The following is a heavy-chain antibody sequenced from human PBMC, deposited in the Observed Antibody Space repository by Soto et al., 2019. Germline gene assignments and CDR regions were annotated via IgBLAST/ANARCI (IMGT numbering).Heavy chain of an antibody. CDR2: MNDDGSEE. D-gene: IGHD6-6*01. CDR1: GFTFSSDW. V-gene: IGHV3-7*01. Sequence: EVQLVEFGGGLVQPGGSLRLSCAASGFTFSSDWMSWVRQAPGKGLEWVANMNDDGSEEYYVDSVKGRFTIFRENPKXXXXLXXXXXXXXXXXXXXXXXGXQGRSSSGTFDPWGPGXLVTVSS. J-gene: IGHJ5*02. CDR3: XXGXQGRSSSGTFDP.